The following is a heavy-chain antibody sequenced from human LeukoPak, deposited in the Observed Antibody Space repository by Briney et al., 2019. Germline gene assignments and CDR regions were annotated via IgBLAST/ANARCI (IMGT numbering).Heavy chain of an antibody. Sequence: SETLSLTCTVSGGSISSYYWSWIRQPPGKGLEWIGYIYYSGSTNYNPSLKSRVTISVDTSKNQFSLKLSSVTAADTAVYYCARSTLWFGSSDVEYFQHWGQGTLVAVSS. CDR3: ARSTLWFGSSDVEYFQH. CDR2: IYYSGST. CDR1: GGSISSYY. V-gene: IGHV4-59*01. D-gene: IGHD3-10*01. J-gene: IGHJ1*01.